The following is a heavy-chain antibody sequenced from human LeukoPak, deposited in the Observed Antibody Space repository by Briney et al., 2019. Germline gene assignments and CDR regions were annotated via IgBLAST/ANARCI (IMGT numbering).Heavy chain of an antibody. CDR2: IYRSGSS. D-gene: IGHD6-6*01. Sequence: SETLSLTCTVSGRPISTYYWSWIRQPAGKGLEWIGYIYRSGSSNHNPSLKSRVTISVDTSKNQISLKLSSVTAADTAVYYCARCVEYSSSSSWNWFDPWGQGTLVTVSS. J-gene: IGHJ5*02. CDR3: ARCVEYSSSSSWNWFDP. V-gene: IGHV4-59*01. CDR1: GRPISTYY.